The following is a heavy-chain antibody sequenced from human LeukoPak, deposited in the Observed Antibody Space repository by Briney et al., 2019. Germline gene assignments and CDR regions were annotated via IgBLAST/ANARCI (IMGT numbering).Heavy chain of an antibody. Sequence: GGSLRLSCAASGFTFSSYAMHWVRQAPGKGLEWVAVISYDGSNKYYADSVKGRFTISRDNSKNTLYLQMNSLRAEDTAVYYCARDSPSIVGASDGAFDIWGQGTMVTVSS. V-gene: IGHV3-30-3*01. CDR3: ARDSPSIVGASDGAFDI. J-gene: IGHJ3*02. CDR2: ISYDGSNK. D-gene: IGHD1-26*01. CDR1: GFTFSSYA.